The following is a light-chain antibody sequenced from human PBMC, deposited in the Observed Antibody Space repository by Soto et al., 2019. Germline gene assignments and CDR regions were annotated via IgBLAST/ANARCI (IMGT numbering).Light chain of an antibody. J-gene: IGLJ1*01. CDR3: SSYTTSNTRQIV. CDR2: DVS. CDR1: SSDVGGYNY. Sequence: QSVLTQPASVSGSPGQSIAISCTGTSSDVGGYNYVSWYQQHPGKAPKFMIYDVSNRPPGVSNRFSGSKSGNTASLTISGLQAEDDADYYCSSYTTSNTRQIVFGTGTKVTVL. V-gene: IGLV2-14*01.